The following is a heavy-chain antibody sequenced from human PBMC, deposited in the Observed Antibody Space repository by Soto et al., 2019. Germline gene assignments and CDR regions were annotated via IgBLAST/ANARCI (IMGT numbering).Heavy chain of an antibody. V-gene: IGHV3-30*03. CDR2: ISYDGSNK. Sequence: QVQLVESGGGVVQPGRSLRLSCAASGFTFSSYGMHWVRQAPGKGLEWVAAISYDGSNKYYADSVKGRFTISRDTSKKTLYLQMNSLRAEDTAVYYCATRRDGYNYPYAFDIWGQGTMVTVSS. CDR1: GFTFSSYG. CDR3: ATRRDGYNYPYAFDI. D-gene: IGHD5-12*01. J-gene: IGHJ3*02.